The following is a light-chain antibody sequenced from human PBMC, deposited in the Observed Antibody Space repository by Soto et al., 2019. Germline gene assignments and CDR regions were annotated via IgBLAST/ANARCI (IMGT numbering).Light chain of an antibody. Sequence: DIQLTQSPSTLSASEGDRVTISYRARQSHSIWLAWYQQKPGRAPKLLIYKSSILESGVPSRFSGSGSGTEFTLTISSLQPDDFATYYCQPFNTSPWPFGPGKTVDIK. CDR3: QPFNTSPWP. V-gene: IGKV1-5*03. CDR2: KSS. J-gene: IGKJ1*01. CDR1: QSHSIW.